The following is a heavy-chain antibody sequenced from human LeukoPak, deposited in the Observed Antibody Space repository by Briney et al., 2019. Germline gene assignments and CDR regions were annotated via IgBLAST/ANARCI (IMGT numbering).Heavy chain of an antibody. CDR2: ISGSGGST. V-gene: IGHV3-23*01. CDR3: ARAPVTSCRGAFCYPFDC. CDR1: GFTFSSYA. J-gene: IGHJ4*02. Sequence: PGGSLRLSCAASGFTFSSYAMSWVRQAPGKGLEWVSAISGSGGSTYYADSVRGRFTIYRDNSKNTVYLQMNSLRVEDAAIYYCARAPVTSCRGAFCYPFDCWGQGTRLTVSS. D-gene: IGHD4-17*01.